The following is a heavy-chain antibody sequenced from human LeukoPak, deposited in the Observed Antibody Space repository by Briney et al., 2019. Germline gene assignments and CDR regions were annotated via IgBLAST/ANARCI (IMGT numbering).Heavy chain of an antibody. CDR3: ARDSQGITAVGNY. J-gene: IGHJ4*02. V-gene: IGHV4-4*07. CDR1: GGSISSYY. D-gene: IGHD6-13*01. Sequence: PSETLSLTCTVSGGSISSYYWSWIRQPPGKGLEWIGRIYTTETNYNPSLKSRVTLSLDTSKNQCSLKLSSVTTADTAVYYCARDSQGITAVGNYWGQGTLVIVSS. CDR2: IYTTET.